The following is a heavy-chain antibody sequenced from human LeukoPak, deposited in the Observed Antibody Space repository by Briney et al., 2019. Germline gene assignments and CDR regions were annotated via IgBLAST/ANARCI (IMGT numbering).Heavy chain of an antibody. CDR2: INPNSGGT. J-gene: IGHJ4*02. Sequence: GASVKVSCKASGYTFTAYYIHWVRQAPGQGLEWMGWINPNSGGTNYAQKFQGWVTMTRDTSISTAYMELSRLRSDDTAVYYCARVRSGYDLWDFDYWGQGTLVTVSS. D-gene: IGHD5-12*01. CDR1: GYTFTAYY. CDR3: ARVRSGYDLWDFDY. V-gene: IGHV1-2*04.